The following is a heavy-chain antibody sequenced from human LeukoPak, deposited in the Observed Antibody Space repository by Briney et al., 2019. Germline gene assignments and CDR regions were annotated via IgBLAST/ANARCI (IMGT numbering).Heavy chain of an antibody. D-gene: IGHD2-2*01. CDR1: GFTFSSYS. CDR2: ISSSSSYI. J-gene: IGHJ4*02. V-gene: IGHV3-21*01. Sequence: GGSLRLSCAASGFTFSSYSMNWVRQAPGKGLEWVSSISSSSSYIYYADSVKGRFTISRDNAKSSLFLQMNSLRAEDTAVYYCARDSSTYAGPPDYWGQGTLVTVSS. CDR3: ARDSSTYAGPPDY.